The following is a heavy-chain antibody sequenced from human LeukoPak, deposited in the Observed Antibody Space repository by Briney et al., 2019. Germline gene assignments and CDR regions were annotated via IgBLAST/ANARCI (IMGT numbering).Heavy chain of an antibody. CDR3: AKDRGYSFDY. CDR2: ISGSGGGT. D-gene: IGHD5-18*01. Sequence: PGGSLRLSCAASGFSFSSYAMSWVRQAPGKGLEWVSAISGSGGGTYYAESVKGRFTISRDNSKNTLYLQMNSLRAEDTAVYYCAKDRGYSFDYWGQGTLVTVSS. J-gene: IGHJ4*02. CDR1: GFSFSSYA. V-gene: IGHV3-23*01.